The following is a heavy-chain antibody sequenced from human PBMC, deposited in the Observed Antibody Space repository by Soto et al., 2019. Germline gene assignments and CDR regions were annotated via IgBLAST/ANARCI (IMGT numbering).Heavy chain of an antibody. CDR3: ARGGGYYGSGTYPFDY. V-gene: IGHV1-18*01. CDR2: ISVYNYNT. J-gene: IGHJ4*02. D-gene: IGHD3-10*01. CDR1: GYTFSNYG. Sequence: QVQLVKSGAEVKKPGASVKVSCKTSGYTFSNYGIAWLRQAPGQGLEWMGWISVYNYNTNYAQKLQGRVTMTRDISTSTAYMELRSLISDDTAVYYCARGGGYYGSGTYPFDYWGQGTLVTVSS.